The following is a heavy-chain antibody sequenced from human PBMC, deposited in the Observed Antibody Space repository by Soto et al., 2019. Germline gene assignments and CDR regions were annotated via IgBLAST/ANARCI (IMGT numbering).Heavy chain of an antibody. J-gene: IGHJ5*01. D-gene: IGHD2-8*01. CDR3: ARLGYCSTGVCNNWLDS. Sequence: SETLSLTCTVSGGSISSYYWSWLRQPPGKGLKWIGYIYYSGSTNYNPSLKSRVTISVDTSKNQLSLKLSSVSSEDTAVYYCARLGYCSTGVCNNWLDSCGKGNLVIVSS. V-gene: IGHV4-59*08. CDR1: GGSISSYY. CDR2: IYYSGST.